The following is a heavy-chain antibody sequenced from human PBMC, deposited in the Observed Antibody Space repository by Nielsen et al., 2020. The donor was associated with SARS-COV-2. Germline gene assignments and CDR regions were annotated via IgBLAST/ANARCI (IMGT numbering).Heavy chain of an antibody. D-gene: IGHD4-11*01. CDR2: ISSDGTND. Sequence: GESLKISCAASGFTFSSHAMHWVRQAPGKGLEWLTIISSDGTNDHYANSVKGRFTISRDNSKDTLYLQMDSLRPEDTAVYFCARETIDYSSSFVDYWGQGTLVTVSP. CDR3: ARETIDYSSSFVDY. J-gene: IGHJ4*02. V-gene: IGHV3-30*04. CDR1: GFTFSSHA.